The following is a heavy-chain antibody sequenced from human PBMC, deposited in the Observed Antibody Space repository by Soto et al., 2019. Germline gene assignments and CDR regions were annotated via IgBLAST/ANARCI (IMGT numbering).Heavy chain of an antibody. CDR1: GGSVSGYY. CDR2: IFYRGTT. D-gene: IGHD1-26*01. Sequence: SETLSLTCTVSGGSVSGYYWSWIRQSPGRGLEWLGYIFYRGTTLYSPSVQSRLSITVDTSKNQFSLKMRSVTPADTAIYYCTRHAIIARLQYGMDVWGGGSTVTVSS. V-gene: IGHV4-59*02. J-gene: IGHJ6*04. CDR3: TRHAIIARLQYGMDV.